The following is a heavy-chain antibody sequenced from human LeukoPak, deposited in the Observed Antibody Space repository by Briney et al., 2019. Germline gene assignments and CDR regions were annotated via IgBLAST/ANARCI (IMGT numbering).Heavy chain of an antibody. CDR3: ARGFCSSTNCYQGPFDF. Sequence: GGSLRLSCAASGFTFSSAWMTWVRQAPGKGLEWVCHIKNKTNGGTTDYAAPVKGRFIISRDDSKTTLYLQMNSLRTEDTAVYYCARGFCSSTNCYQGPFDFWGQGTLVTVSS. V-gene: IGHV3-15*01. J-gene: IGHJ4*02. CDR1: GFTFSSAW. CDR2: IKNKTNGGTT. D-gene: IGHD2-2*01.